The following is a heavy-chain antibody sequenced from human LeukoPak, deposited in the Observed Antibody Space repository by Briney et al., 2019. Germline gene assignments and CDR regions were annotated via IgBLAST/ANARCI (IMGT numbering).Heavy chain of an antibody. D-gene: IGHD2-2*01. V-gene: IGHV3-53*01. J-gene: IGHJ4*02. CDR2: IYSGGST. Sequence: GGSLRLSCAASGFTVSSNYMSWVRQAPGKGLEWVSVIYSGGSTYYADSVKGRFTISRDNSKNTLYLQMNSLRAEHTAVYYCARLACSSTSCPLRYWGQGTLVTVSS. CDR1: GFTVSSNY. CDR3: ARLACSSTSCPLRY.